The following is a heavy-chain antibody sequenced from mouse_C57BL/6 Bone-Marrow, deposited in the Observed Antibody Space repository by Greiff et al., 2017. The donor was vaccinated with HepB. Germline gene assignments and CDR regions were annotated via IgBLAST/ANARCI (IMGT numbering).Heavy chain of an antibody. J-gene: IGHJ2*01. V-gene: IGHV1-26*01. Sequence: VQLQQSGPELVKPGASVKISCKASGYTFTDYYMNGVKQSHGKSLEWIGDINPNNGGTSYNQKFKGKATLTVDKSSSTAYMELRSLTSEDSAVYYCARSLITTVVAWDYFDYWGQGTTLTVSS. CDR1: GYTFTDYY. D-gene: IGHD1-1*01. CDR3: ARSLITTVVAWDYFDY. CDR2: INPNNGGT.